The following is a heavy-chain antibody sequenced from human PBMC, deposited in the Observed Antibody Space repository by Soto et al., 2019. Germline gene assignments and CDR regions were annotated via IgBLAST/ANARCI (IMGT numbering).Heavy chain of an antibody. CDR1: GGTFSSYA. CDR2: IIPIFGTA. J-gene: IGHJ6*02. D-gene: IGHD3-22*01. Sequence: GASVKVSCKASGGTFSSYATSWVRQAPGQGLEWMGGIIPIFGTANYAQKFQGRVTITADESTSTAYMELSSLRSEDTAVYYCAREVYYDSSGYYHYYYGMDVWGQGTTVTVSS. CDR3: AREVYYDSSGYYHYYYGMDV. V-gene: IGHV1-69*13.